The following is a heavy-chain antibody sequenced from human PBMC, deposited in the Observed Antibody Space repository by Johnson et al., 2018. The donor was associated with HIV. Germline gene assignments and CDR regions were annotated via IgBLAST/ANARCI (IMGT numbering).Heavy chain of an antibody. Sequence: VQLVESGGGVVQPGRSLRLSCAASGFTFSSYAMHWVRQAPGKGLEWVAVISYDGSNKYYADSVKGRFTISRDNSKNTLYLQMNSLRAEDTAVYYCARDRSGQLLLASDAFDIWGQGTMVTVSS. D-gene: IGHD2-15*01. CDR2: ISYDGSNK. V-gene: IGHV3-30*04. J-gene: IGHJ3*02. CDR3: ARDRSGQLLLASDAFDI. CDR1: GFTFSSYA.